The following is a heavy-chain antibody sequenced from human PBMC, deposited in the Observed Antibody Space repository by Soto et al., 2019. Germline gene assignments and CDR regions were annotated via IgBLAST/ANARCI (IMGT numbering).Heavy chain of an antibody. D-gene: IGHD6-6*01. CDR2: IYYSGST. V-gene: IGHV4-31*03. CDR3: ARGQGYSSSPYYYGMDV. J-gene: IGHJ6*02. CDR1: VGSISSSGYY. Sequence: PSETLSLTCTVSVGSISSSGYYCSWIRQHPGKGLEWIGYIYYSGSTYYNPSLESRVTISVDTSKNQFSLKLSSVTAADTAVYYCARGQGYSSSPYYYGMDVWGQGTTVTVSS.